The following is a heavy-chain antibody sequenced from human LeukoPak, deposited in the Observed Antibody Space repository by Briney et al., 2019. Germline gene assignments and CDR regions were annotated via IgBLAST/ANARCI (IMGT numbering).Heavy chain of an antibody. CDR1: GGSFSGYY. CDR2: INHSGST. CDR3: ARGPWGAARPFDP. V-gene: IGHV4-34*01. J-gene: IGHJ5*02. D-gene: IGHD6-6*01. Sequence: PSETLSLTCAVYGGSFSGYYWSWIRQPPGKGLEWIGEINHSGSTNYNPFLKSRVTISVDTSKNQFSLKLSSVTAADTAVYYCARGPWGAARPFDPWGQGTLVTVSS.